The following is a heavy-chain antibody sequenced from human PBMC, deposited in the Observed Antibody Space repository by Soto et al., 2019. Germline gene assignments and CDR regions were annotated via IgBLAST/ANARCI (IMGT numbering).Heavy chain of an antibody. CDR3: ATRITVFGLLIPPFDP. Sequence: SETLSLTCAVYGGSVNGYYWNWIRQPPGKGLEWIGEINHTGGTHYNQSLKSRVNMSVDTSKNQFSLRLSSVTAADTAIYYCATRITVFGLLIPPFDPWGQGTQVTVSS. V-gene: IGHV4-34*01. J-gene: IGHJ5*02. CDR1: GGSVNGYY. D-gene: IGHD3-3*01. CDR2: INHTGGT.